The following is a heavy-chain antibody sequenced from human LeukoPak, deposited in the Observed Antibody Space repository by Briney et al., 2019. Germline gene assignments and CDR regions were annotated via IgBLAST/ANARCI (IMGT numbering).Heavy chain of an antibody. D-gene: IGHD3-22*01. V-gene: IGHV4-59*01. CDR1: GGSISSYY. J-gene: IGHJ1*01. Sequence: SETLSLTCTASGGSISSYYWSWIRQPPGKGLEWIGYIYYSGSTNYNPSLKSRVTISVDTSKNQFSLKLSSVTAADTAVYYCARAAYYYDSSGYPGSYFQHWGQGTLVTVSS. CDR2: IYYSGST. CDR3: ARAAYYYDSSGYPGSYFQH.